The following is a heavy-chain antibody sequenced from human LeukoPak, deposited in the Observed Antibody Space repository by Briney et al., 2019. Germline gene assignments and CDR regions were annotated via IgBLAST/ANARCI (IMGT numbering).Heavy chain of an antibody. J-gene: IGHJ4*02. CDR2: ISVGGGST. Sequence: GGSLRLSCAASGFTFSSYAMSWVRQAPGKGPEWVSAISVGGGSTYYADSMKGRFTISRDNSKSTLFLQVNSLRAEDTAVYYCARGLAGFDFWGQGTLVTISS. CDR1: GFTFSSYA. V-gene: IGHV3-23*01. CDR3: ARGLAGFDF.